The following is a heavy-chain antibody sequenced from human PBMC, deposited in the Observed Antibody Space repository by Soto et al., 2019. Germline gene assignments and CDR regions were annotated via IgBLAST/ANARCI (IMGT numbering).Heavy chain of an antibody. CDR1: GGSVIRGSYY. CDR3: ARVEEDTAMVTFDY. V-gene: IGHV4-61*01. CDR2: IYYSGST. J-gene: IGHJ4*02. Sequence: PSETLSLTCSVCGGSVIRGSYYWIWIRQPPGKGLEWIGYIYYSGSTNYNPSLKSRVTISVDTSKNQFSLKLSSVTAADTAVYYCARVEEDTAMVTFDYWGQGTLVTVSS. D-gene: IGHD5-18*01.